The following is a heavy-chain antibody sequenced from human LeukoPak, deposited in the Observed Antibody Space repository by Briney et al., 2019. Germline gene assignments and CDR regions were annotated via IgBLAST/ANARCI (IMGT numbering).Heavy chain of an antibody. J-gene: IGHJ4*02. Sequence: ASVKVSCKVSGYTLTELSMHWVRQAPGKGLEWMGGFGPEDGETIYAQKFQGRVTMTEDTSTDTAYMELSSLRSEDTAVYYCATGGYGVNYYFDYWGQGTLVTVSS. CDR2: FGPEDGET. D-gene: IGHD6-13*01. CDR1: GYTLTELS. CDR3: ATGGYGVNYYFDY. V-gene: IGHV1-24*01.